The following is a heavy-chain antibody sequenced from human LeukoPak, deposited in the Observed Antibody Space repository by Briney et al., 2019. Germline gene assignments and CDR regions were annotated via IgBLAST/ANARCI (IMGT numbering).Heavy chain of an antibody. Sequence: GGSLRLSRAASGFTFSSYVMSWVRQAPGKGLEWVSIILGSGASTYYADSVKGRFTISRDNSKNTLYLQMDSLRVEDTAVYYCAKGTVRYYFDYWGQGTLVTVSS. D-gene: IGHD4-11*01. CDR2: ILGSGAST. CDR3: AKGTVRYYFDY. J-gene: IGHJ4*02. V-gene: IGHV3-23*01. CDR1: GFTFSSYV.